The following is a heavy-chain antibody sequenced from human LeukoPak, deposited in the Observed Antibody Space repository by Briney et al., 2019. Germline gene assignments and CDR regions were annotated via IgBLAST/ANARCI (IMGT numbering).Heavy chain of an antibody. Sequence: SETLSLTCTVSGGSISSYYWSWIRQPPGKGLEWIGRIYTSGSTNYNPSLKSRVTISVDTSKNQFSLKLSSVTAADTAVYYCARVPLYSSHMDVWGKGTTVTVSS. V-gene: IGHV4-4*07. CDR3: ARVPLYSSHMDV. CDR1: GGSISSYY. J-gene: IGHJ6*03. CDR2: IYTSGST. D-gene: IGHD6-13*01.